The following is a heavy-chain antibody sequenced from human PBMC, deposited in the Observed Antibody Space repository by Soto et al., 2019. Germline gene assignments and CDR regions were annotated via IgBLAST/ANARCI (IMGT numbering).Heavy chain of an antibody. Sequence: EVQLVESGGGLVQPGGSLRLSCAASGFTFSSYAMHWVRQAPGKGLEYVSTINNNGGSTYYANSMKGRFTISRDNSKNTLYLQMGSLRAEDMAVYYCATTIAAAGGYYFNYWGQGTLVTVSS. CDR2: INNNGGST. CDR1: GFTFSSYA. CDR3: ATTIAAAGGYYFNY. D-gene: IGHD6-13*01. J-gene: IGHJ4*02. V-gene: IGHV3-64*01.